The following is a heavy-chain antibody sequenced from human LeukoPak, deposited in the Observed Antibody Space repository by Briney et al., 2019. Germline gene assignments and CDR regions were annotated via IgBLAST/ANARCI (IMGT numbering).Heavy chain of an antibody. V-gene: IGHV4-34*01. J-gene: IGHJ4*02. CDR3: ARGRDYYDSSGYYYVDY. CDR1: GGSISSYY. CDR2: INHSGST. D-gene: IGHD3-22*01. Sequence: SETLSLTCTVSGGSISSYYWSWIRQPPGKGLEWIGEINHSGSTNYNPSLKSRVTISVDTSKNQFSLKLSSVTAADTAVYYCARGRDYYDSSGYYYVDYWGQGTLVTVSS.